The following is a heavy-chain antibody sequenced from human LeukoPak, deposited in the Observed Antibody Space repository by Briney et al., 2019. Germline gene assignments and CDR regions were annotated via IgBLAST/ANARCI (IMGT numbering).Heavy chain of an antibody. Sequence: GGSLKLSCAASGCTFSSYGMHWVRQAPGKGLEWVAVIWYDGSNKYYADSVKGRFTISRDNSKNTLYLQMNSLRAEDTAVYYCARDTYSSGWHYYFDYWGQGTLVTVSS. CDR1: GCTFSSYG. CDR2: IWYDGSNK. D-gene: IGHD6-19*01. J-gene: IGHJ4*02. V-gene: IGHV3-33*01. CDR3: ARDTYSSGWHYYFDY.